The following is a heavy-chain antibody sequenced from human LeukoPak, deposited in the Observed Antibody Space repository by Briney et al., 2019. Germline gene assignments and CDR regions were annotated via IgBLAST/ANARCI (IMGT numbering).Heavy chain of an antibody. Sequence: PSETLSLTCTVSGGSISSYYWSWIRQPAGKGLEWVGRIYTSGSTNYNPSLKGRVTMSVDTSKNRFSLKLSSVTAADTAVYYCARDPVAGNWFDPWGQGTLVTVSS. CDR2: IYTSGST. J-gene: IGHJ5*02. CDR3: ARDPVAGNWFDP. D-gene: IGHD2-15*01. V-gene: IGHV4-4*07. CDR1: GGSISSYY.